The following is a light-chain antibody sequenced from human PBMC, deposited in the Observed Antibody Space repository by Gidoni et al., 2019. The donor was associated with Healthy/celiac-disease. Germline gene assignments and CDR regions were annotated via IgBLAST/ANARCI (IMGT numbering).Light chain of an antibody. J-gene: IGKJ1*01. CDR3: QQYNNWRT. Sequence: EIVMTQSPATLSVSPGERATLSCRASQSVSSNLAWYQQKPGQAPRLLIYGASTRATGIPARFIGSGSGTEFTLTISSLQSEDFAVYYCQQYNNWRTFGQGTKVEIK. V-gene: IGKV3-15*01. CDR1: QSVSSN. CDR2: GAS.